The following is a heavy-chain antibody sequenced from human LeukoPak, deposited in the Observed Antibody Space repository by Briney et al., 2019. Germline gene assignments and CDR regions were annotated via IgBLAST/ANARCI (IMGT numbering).Heavy chain of an antibody. CDR1: GFTFSDYY. J-gene: IGHJ4*02. CDR2: ISSSGSTI. Sequence: GGSLRLSCAASGFTFSDYYMSWIRQAPGKGLEWVSYISSSGSTIYYADSVKGRFTISRDNAKNSLYLQMNSLRAEDTAVYYCAKRSSKGIAAAGPIDYWGQGTLVTVSS. CDR3: AKRSSKGIAAAGPIDY. D-gene: IGHD6-13*01. V-gene: IGHV3-11*01.